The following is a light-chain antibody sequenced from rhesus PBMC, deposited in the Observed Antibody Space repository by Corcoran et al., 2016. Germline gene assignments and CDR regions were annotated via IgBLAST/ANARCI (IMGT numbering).Light chain of an antibody. CDR1: QGISSW. Sequence: DIQMTQSPSSLSASVGDTVTITCRASQGISSWLAWYQQKPGKAPKLLIYKAPSLQSGVPSRVSGSGSGTAFTLTISSLQSEDFATYYCRQYSSRPLAFGGGTKVEL. V-gene: IGKV1-22*01. CDR3: RQYSSRPLA. CDR2: KAP. J-gene: IGKJ4*01.